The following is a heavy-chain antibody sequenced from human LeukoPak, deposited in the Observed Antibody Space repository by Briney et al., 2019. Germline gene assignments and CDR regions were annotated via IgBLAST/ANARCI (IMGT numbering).Heavy chain of an antibody. V-gene: IGHV1-2*02. J-gene: IGHJ6*03. CDR3: ARVPAAIRGLYYYYMDV. CDR2: TNPNSGGT. CDR1: GYTFTGYY. D-gene: IGHD2-2*02. Sequence: ASVKVSCKASGYTFTGYYMHWVRQAPGQGLEWMGWTNPNSGGTNYAQKFQGRVTMTRDTSISTAYMELSRLRSDDTAVYYCARVPAAIRGLYYYYMDVWGKGTTVTVSS.